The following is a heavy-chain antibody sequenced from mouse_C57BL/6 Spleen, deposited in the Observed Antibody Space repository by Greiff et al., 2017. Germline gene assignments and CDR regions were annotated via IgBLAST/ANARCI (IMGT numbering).Heavy chain of an antibody. V-gene: IGHV1-53*01. J-gene: IGHJ3*01. CDR3: ARYPYYGSGAD. CDR2: INPSNGGT. D-gene: IGHD1-1*01. Sequence: VKLQQPGPALAKPWASVQLSCKASGSIFTSSCLSWVNQSSGQGLVWIGNINPSNGGTNYSGKVKSKATLTVDKATSTAYMQLSSLTSEDSAVYYCARYPYYGSGADWGQGTLVTVSA. CDR1: GSIFTSSC.